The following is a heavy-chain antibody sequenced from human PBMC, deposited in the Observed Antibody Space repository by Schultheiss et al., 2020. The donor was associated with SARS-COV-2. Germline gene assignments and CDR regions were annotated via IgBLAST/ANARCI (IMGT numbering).Heavy chain of an antibody. V-gene: IGHV3-30*18. D-gene: IGHD6-25*01. Sequence: GESLKISCAASGFTFSSYGMHWVRQAPGKGLEWVAVISYDGSNKYYADSVKGRFTISRDNSKNTLYLQMNSLRAEDTAVYYCAKLTTSSGFDSWGLGTLVTVSS. CDR2: ISYDGSNK. CDR1: GFTFSSYG. J-gene: IGHJ4*02. CDR3: AKLTTSSGFDS.